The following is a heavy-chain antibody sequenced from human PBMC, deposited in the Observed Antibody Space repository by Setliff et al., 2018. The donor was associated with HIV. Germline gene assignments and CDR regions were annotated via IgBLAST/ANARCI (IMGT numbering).Heavy chain of an antibody. CDR3: ARDDSIVLVPAIMRGDGFDF. J-gene: IGHJ3*01. CDR1: GGSVGSSSYY. CDR2: IYYTGNT. D-gene: IGHD2-2*01. V-gene: IGHV4-39*07. Sequence: SETLSLTCTVSGGSVGSSSYYWAWIRQPPGKGLEWIGSIYYTGNTKYNPSLESRVTFSIDTSENQFSLRRASVTAADTAIYYCARDDSIVLVPAIMRGDGFDFWGQGRMVT.